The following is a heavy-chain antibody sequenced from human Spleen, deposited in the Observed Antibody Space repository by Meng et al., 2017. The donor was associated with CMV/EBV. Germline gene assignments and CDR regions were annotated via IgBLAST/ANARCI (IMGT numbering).Heavy chain of an antibody. J-gene: IGHJ4*02. D-gene: IGHD6-13*01. V-gene: IGHV4-39*01. CDR2: IYYSGST. CDR3: ASSEIAAAGTGGFDY. CDR1: GGSISSSSYY. Sequence: SETLSLTCTVSGGSISSSSYYWGWIRQPPGKGLEWIGSIYYSGSTYYNPSLKSRVTISVDTSKNQFSLKLSSVTAADTAVYYCASSEIAAAGTGGFDYWGQGTLVTVSS.